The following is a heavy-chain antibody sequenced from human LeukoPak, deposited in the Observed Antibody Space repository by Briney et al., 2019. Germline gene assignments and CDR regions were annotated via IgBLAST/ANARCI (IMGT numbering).Heavy chain of an antibody. CDR2: IYYSGST. V-gene: IGHV4-39*01. J-gene: IGHJ4*02. CDR3: ARQIVSGSFEYNY. Sequence: PSETLSLTCIVSGAGGSISSWSYYWGWIRQPPGKGLEWIGSIYYSGSTYHNPSLKSRVTMSVDASKNQFSLKLSSVTAADTAVYYCARQIVSGSFEYNYWGQGTLVTVSS. CDR1: GAGGSISSWSYY. D-gene: IGHD1-26*01.